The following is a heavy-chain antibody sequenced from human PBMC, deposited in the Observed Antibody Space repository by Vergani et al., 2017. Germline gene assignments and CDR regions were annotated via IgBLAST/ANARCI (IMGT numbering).Heavy chain of an antibody. D-gene: IGHD2-15*01. V-gene: IGHV3-23*01. J-gene: IGHJ4*02. CDR1: GFTFSSYA. Sequence: EVQLLESGGGLVQPGGSLRLSCAASGFTFSSYAMSWVRQAPGKGLEWVSAISGSGGSTYCADSVKGRFTISRDNAKNSLYLQMNSLRAEDTAVYYCARGVGGGSINFDYWGQETLVTVSS. CDR3: ARGVGGGSINFDY. CDR2: ISGSGGST.